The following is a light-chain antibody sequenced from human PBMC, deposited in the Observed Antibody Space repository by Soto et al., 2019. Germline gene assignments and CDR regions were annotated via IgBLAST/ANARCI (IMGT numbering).Light chain of an antibody. CDR3: QQWGASQVT. V-gene: IGKV3-20*01. J-gene: IGKJ4*01. CDR1: QGDSPSY. Sequence: EFVLTQSPGTLSLSPGDTATLSCWASQGDSPSYLAWYQQRSGQAPRLLIFGASSRATGLPDRFSGRASETNFTLTISRLEPEDFAMYYCQQWGASQVTFGGGTKVEI. CDR2: GAS.